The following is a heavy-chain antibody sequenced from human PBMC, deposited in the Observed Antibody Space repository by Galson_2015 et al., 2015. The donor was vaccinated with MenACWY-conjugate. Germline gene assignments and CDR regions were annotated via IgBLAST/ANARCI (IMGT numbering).Heavy chain of an antibody. CDR1: GFSFSYYA. V-gene: IGHV3-48*04. Sequence: LRLSCAASGFSFSYYALNWVRQAPGKGLEWLSYIGSGSSPIYYADSVKGRFTISRDDAKNSLYLQMNSLRAEDTAVYYCARDYYDSHFDYWGQGTLVTVSS. D-gene: IGHD3-22*01. CDR3: ARDYYDSHFDY. CDR2: IGSGSSPI. J-gene: IGHJ4*02.